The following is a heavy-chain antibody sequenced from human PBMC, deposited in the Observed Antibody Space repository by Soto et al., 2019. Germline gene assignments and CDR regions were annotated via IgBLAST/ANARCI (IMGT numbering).Heavy chain of an antibody. J-gene: IGHJ6*02. D-gene: IGHD2-2*01. Sequence: SVKVSCKASGGTFSSYAISWVRQAPGQGLEWMGGIIPIFGTANYAQKFQGRVTITADESTSTAYMELSSLRPEDTAVYYCARDKCSSTSCYLNGMDVWGQGTTVTVSS. CDR1: GGTFSSYA. CDR2: IIPIFGTA. V-gene: IGHV1-69*13. CDR3: ARDKCSSTSCYLNGMDV.